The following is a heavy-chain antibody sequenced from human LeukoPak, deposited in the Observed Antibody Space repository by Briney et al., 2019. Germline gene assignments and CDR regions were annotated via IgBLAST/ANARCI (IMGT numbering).Heavy chain of an antibody. CDR1: GGSISSSNYY. J-gene: IGHJ6*02. Sequence: PSETLSLTCTVSGGSISSSNYYWGSIRQPPGKGLEWIGYIYYSGSTNYNPSLKSRVTISVDTSKNQFSLKLSSVTAADTAVYYCARGRSFSVAGSKRDYYYYGMDVWGQGTTVTVSS. CDR3: ARGRSFSVAGSKRDYYYYGMDV. V-gene: IGHV4-61*05. CDR2: IYYSGST. D-gene: IGHD3-10*01.